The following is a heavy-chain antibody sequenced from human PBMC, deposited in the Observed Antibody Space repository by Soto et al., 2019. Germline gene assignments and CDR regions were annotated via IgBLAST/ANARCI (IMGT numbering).Heavy chain of an antibody. Sequence: GGSLRLSCAASGFTFVDNTMHWVRQAPGKGLEWVSLISWDGGSTYYADSVKGRFTISRDNSKNSLYLQMNSLRADDTALYYCAKDPNGDYVGAFDSWGQGTLVTVSS. CDR3: AKDPNGDYVGAFDS. J-gene: IGHJ4*02. V-gene: IGHV3-43*01. CDR2: ISWDGGST. CDR1: GFTFVDNT. D-gene: IGHD4-17*01.